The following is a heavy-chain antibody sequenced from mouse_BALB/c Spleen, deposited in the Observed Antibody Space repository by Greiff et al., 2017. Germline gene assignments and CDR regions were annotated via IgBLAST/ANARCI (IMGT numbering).Heavy chain of an antibody. V-gene: IGHV14-3*02. CDR2: IDPANGNT. CDR1: GFNIKDTY. J-gene: IGHJ3*01. D-gene: IGHD1-1*01. Sequence: EVQLQQSGAELVKPGASVKLSCTASGFNIKDTYMHWVKQRPEQGLEWIGRIDPANGNTKYDPKFQGKATITADTSSNTAYLQLSSLTSEDTAVYYCARPLRYYYGSSPSWFAYWGQGTLVTVSA. CDR3: ARPLRYYYGSSPSWFAY.